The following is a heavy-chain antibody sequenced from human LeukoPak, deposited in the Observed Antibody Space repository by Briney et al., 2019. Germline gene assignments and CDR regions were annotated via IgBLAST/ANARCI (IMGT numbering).Heavy chain of an antibody. Sequence: ASVKVSCKASGYTFTSYGISWVRQAPGQGLEWMGIINPSGGSTTYAQKFRGRLTMTRDMSTSTVYMELSSLRSEDTAVYYCARGPRCSGGSCYERYDYWGKGTLVTVSS. D-gene: IGHD2-15*01. V-gene: IGHV1-46*01. CDR3: ARGPRCSGGSCYERYDY. J-gene: IGHJ4*02. CDR2: INPSGGST. CDR1: GYTFTSYG.